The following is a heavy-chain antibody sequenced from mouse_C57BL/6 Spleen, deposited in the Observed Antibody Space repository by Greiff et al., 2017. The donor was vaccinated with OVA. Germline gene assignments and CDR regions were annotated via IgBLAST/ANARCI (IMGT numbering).Heavy chain of an antibody. CDR1: GYTFTDYY. J-gene: IGHJ2*01. D-gene: IGHD2-3*01. Sequence: QVQLQQSGAELVRPGASVTLSCKASGYTFTDYYINWVKQRPGQGLEWIARIYPGSGNTDYNEKFKGKATLTAETSSSTAYMQLSSLTSEDSAVYFCARLYDGTEDYWGQGTTLTVSS. V-gene: IGHV1-76*01. CDR3: ARLYDGTEDY. CDR2: IYPGSGNT.